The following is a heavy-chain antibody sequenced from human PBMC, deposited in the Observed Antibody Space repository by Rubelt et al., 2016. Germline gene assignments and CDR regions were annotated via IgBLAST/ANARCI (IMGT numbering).Heavy chain of an antibody. CDR1: GFTFSSYA. Sequence: QVQLVESGGGVVQPGRSLRLSCAASGFTFSSYAMHWVRQAPGKGLEWVAVIWYDGSNKYYAYSVRGGFTSSGDNAKNTAYLEMNSLRAEDTAVYYCARVDSSGYFDYWGQGTLVTVSS. CDR2: IWYDGSNK. CDR3: ARVDSSGYFDY. V-gene: IGHV3-30*04. J-gene: IGHJ4*02. D-gene: IGHD6-19*01.